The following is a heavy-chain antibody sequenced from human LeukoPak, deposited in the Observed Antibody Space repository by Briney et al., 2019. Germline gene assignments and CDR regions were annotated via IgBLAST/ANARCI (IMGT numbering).Heavy chain of an antibody. J-gene: IGHJ4*02. V-gene: IGHV3-66*01. Sequence: PGGSLRLSCAASGFTVSSNYMSWVRQAPGKGLEWVSVIYSGGSTYYADSVKGRFTISRDNSKNTLFLQMNSLRVEDTAVYYCARDATGGGDCFFDYWGQGTLVTVSS. CDR3: ARDATGGGDCFFDY. CDR2: IYSGGST. CDR1: GFTVSSNY. D-gene: IGHD2-21*02.